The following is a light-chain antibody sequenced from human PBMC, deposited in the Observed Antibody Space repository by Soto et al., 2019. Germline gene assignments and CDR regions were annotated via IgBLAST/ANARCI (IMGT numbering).Light chain of an antibody. J-gene: IGKJ2*01. CDR1: QSLVYSDGHTY. Sequence: DVVMTQSPLSLPVTLGQPASISCRSSQSLVYSDGHTYLNWLQQRPGQSPRRLIYKVSNRDSGGPDRFSGSGSGSDFTLKISRVEAEDVGVSYCMQGTHWPPYIFGQGTKLEIK. CDR3: MQGTHWPPYI. V-gene: IGKV2-30*01. CDR2: KVS.